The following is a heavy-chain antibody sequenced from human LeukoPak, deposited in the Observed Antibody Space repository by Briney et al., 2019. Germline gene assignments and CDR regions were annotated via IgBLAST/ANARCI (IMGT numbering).Heavy chain of an antibody. CDR3: AKGGGDYYGTGTQVD. V-gene: IGHV3-30*02. CDR2: IRHDGNFQ. D-gene: IGHD3-10*01. Sequence: PGGSLRLSCAASGVIFSTFDIHWVRQAPGKGLEWVTFIRHDGNFQRYADSVKGRFTISRDNSKNVVFLQMNSLRHEDTAVYYCAKGGGDYYGTGTQVDWGQGTLVIVSS. J-gene: IGHJ4*02. CDR1: GVIFSTFD.